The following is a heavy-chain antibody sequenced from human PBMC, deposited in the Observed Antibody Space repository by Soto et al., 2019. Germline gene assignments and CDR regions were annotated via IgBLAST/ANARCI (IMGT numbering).Heavy chain of an antibody. CDR1: GLTFSSYA. CDR2: ISGNGVST. V-gene: IGHV3-23*01. Sequence: PGGSLRLSCAASGLTFSSYAMNWVRQSPGKGLEWVSGISGNGVSTYYADSVKGRFTISRDNSKNTLHLQMNSLRAEDTAVYYCAKAWDWGHRHFDYWGQGTLVTVSS. D-gene: IGHD3-16*01. CDR3: AKAWDWGHRHFDY. J-gene: IGHJ4*02.